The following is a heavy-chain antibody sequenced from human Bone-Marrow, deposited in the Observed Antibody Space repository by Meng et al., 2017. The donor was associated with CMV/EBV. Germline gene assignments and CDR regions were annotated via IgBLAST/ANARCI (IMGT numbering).Heavy chain of an antibody. CDR1: GFTFSSYA. D-gene: IGHD2-2*01. V-gene: IGHV3-30*04. CDR2: ISYDGSNK. Sequence: GESLKISGAASGFTFSSYAMHWVRQAPGKGLEWVAVISYDGSNKYYADSVKGRFTISRDNSKNTLYLQMNSLRAEDTAVYYCAREIVVVVPAAVYYYGMDVWGQGTTVAVSS. CDR3: AREIVVVVPAAVYYYGMDV. J-gene: IGHJ6*02.